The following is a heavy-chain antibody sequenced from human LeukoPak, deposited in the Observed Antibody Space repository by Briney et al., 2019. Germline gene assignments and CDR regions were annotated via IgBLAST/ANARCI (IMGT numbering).Heavy chain of an antibody. J-gene: IGHJ4*02. D-gene: IGHD3-10*01. CDR3: ASRGGVRGVMAYYFDY. Sequence: GESLKISCKGSGYTFTNYWIGWVRPMPGKGLEWMGIIYPGDSDTRYSPSLQGQVTISADKSISTAYLQWSSLKASDAAIYYCASRGGVRGVMAYYFDYWGQGTLVTVSS. CDR2: IYPGDSDT. V-gene: IGHV5-51*01. CDR1: GYTFTNYW.